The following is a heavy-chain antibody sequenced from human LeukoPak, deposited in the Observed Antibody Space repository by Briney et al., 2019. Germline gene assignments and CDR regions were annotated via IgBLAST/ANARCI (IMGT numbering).Heavy chain of an antibody. Sequence: ASVTVSCKASGYTFTSYYMHWVRQAPGQGLEWMGIINPSGGSTSYAQKFQGRVTMTRDTSTSTVYMELSSLRSEDTAVYYCARELYCSGGSQCTPYYYYYGMDVWGQGTTVTVSS. CDR3: ARELYCSGGSQCTPYYYYYGMDV. D-gene: IGHD2-15*01. CDR1: GYTFTSYY. J-gene: IGHJ6*02. CDR2: INPSGGST. V-gene: IGHV1-46*01.